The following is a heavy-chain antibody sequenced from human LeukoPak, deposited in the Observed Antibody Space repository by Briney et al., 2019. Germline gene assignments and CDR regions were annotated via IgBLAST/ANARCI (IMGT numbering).Heavy chain of an antibody. CDR2: IYGDRYT. V-gene: IGHV3-74*01. D-gene: IGHD3-16*01. J-gene: IGHJ4*02. Sequence: GGSLRLSCAASGFIFTGNWIHWVRQAPGKGPVWVSRIYGDRYTNYADSVKGRFTISRDSGNNTVYLQMSSLRAEDTAVYYCATSVITRFDNWGQGTLVTVSS. CDR3: ATSVITRFDN. CDR1: GFIFTGNW.